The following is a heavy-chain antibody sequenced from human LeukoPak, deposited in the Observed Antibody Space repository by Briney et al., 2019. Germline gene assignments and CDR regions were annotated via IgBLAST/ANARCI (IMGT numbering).Heavy chain of an antibody. CDR3: AKSTGAYYYDSSGLYYFDY. V-gene: IGHV3-9*01. CDR1: GSTFDDYA. CDR2: ISWNSGSI. D-gene: IGHD3-22*01. Sequence: TGRSLRLSCAASGSTFDDYAMHWVRQAPGKGLEWVSGISWNSGSIGYADSVKGRFTISRDNAKNSLYLQMNSLRAEDTALYYCAKSTGAYYYDSSGLYYFDYWGQGTLVTVSS. J-gene: IGHJ4*02.